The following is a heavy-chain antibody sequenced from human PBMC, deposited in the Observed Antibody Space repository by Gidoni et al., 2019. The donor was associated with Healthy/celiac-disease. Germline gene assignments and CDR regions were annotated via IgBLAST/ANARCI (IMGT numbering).Heavy chain of an antibody. V-gene: IGHV4-31*03. CDR2: IYYSGST. CDR1: GGSISSGGYY. J-gene: IGHJ4*02. CDR3: ARDEAGGPFDY. Sequence: QVQLQESGPGLVKPSQTLSLTCTVSGGSISSGGYYWSWIRQHPGKGLEWIGYIYYSGSTYYNPSLKSRVTISVDTSKIQFSLKLSSVTAAATAVYYCARDEAGGPFDYWGQGTLVTVSS.